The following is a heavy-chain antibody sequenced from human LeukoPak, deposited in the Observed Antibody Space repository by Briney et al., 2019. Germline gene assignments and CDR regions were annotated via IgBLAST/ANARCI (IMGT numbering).Heavy chain of an antibody. Sequence: PSETLSLTCTVSGYSISSGYYWGWIRQPPGKGLEWIGSIYHSGSTYYNPSLKSRVTISVDTSKNQFSLKLSSVTAADTAVYYCARITMVRGYYYYMDVWGKGTTVTVSS. D-gene: IGHD3-10*01. CDR3: ARITMVRGYYYYMDV. CDR1: GYSISSGYY. CDR2: IYHSGST. J-gene: IGHJ6*03. V-gene: IGHV4-38-2*02.